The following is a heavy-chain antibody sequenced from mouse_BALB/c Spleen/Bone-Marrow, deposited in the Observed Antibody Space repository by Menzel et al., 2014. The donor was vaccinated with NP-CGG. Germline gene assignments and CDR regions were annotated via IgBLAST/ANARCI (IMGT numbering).Heavy chain of an antibody. CDR1: GYSFTSYW. Sequence: QVQLKHSGPQLVRPGASVKISCKASGYSFTSYWMHWVKQRPGQGLEWIGMIDPSDSETRLNQKFKDKATLTVDKSSSTAYMQLSSPTSEGSAVYYCASPSDGNPFAYWGQGTLVTVSA. CDR2: IDPSDSET. CDR3: ASPSDGNPFAY. J-gene: IGHJ3*01. D-gene: IGHD2-1*01. V-gene: IGHV1S126*01.